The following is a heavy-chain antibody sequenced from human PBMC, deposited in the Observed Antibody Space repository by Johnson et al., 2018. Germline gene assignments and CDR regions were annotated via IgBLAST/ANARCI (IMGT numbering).Heavy chain of an antibody. CDR1: GFTFSSYW. J-gene: IGHJ4*02. V-gene: IGHV3-74*01. D-gene: IGHD3-10*01. CDR3: ARENYGAGSSPQW. Sequence: VQLQESGGGLVQPGGSLRLSCAASGFTFSSYWMYWVRQAPGKGLVWVSLINSDGSSTRYADSVKGRFTLSRDNAKKTLYLQMNSMRAEDTAVYYCARENYGAGSSPQWWGQGILVTVSS. CDR2: INSDGSST.